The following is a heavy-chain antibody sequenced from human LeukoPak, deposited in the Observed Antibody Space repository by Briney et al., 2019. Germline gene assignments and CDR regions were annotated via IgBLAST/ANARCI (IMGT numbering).Heavy chain of an antibody. Sequence: SVKVSCKASGGTFSSYAISWVRQAPGQGLEWMGGIIPIFGTANYAQKFQGRVTITTGESTSTAYMELSSLGSEDTAVYYCARVSPYIAARQYNWFDPWGQGTLVTVSS. J-gene: IGHJ5*02. CDR2: IIPIFGTA. D-gene: IGHD6-6*01. V-gene: IGHV1-69*05. CDR3: ARVSPYIAARQYNWFDP. CDR1: GGTFSSYA.